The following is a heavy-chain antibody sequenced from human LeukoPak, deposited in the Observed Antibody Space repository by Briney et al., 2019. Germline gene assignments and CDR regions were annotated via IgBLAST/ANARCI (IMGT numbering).Heavy chain of an antibody. CDR2: IYYSGST. V-gene: IGHV4-59*08. J-gene: IGHJ5*02. Sequence: SETLSLTCTVSGGSISSYYWSWIRQPPGKGLEWIGYIYYSGSTNYNPSLKSRVTISVDTSKNQFSLKLSSVTAADTAVYYCARHPGNHYYHSNTPYNWFDPWGQGTLVTVSS. CDR1: GGSISSYY. CDR3: ARHPGNHYYHSNTPYNWFDP. D-gene: IGHD3-22*01.